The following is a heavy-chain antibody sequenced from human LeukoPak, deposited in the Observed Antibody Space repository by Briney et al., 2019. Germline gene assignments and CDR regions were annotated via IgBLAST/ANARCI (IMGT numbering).Heavy chain of an antibody. V-gene: IGHV3-53*01. Sequence: GRSLRLSCAASGFTVSTNYMSWVRQTPGKGLGWVSVIYSGGSTYYADSVKGRFAISRDNSKNTLYLQMNSLRAEDTAVYYCASRATVTTDRFWFDPWGQGTLVTVSS. J-gene: IGHJ5*02. CDR2: IYSGGST. D-gene: IGHD4-11*01. CDR3: ASRATVTTDRFWFDP. CDR1: GFTVSTNY.